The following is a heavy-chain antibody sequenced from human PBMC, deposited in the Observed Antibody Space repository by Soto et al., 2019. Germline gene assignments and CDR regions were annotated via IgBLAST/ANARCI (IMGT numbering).Heavy chain of an antibody. CDR1: GGSISSGGYY. J-gene: IGHJ5*02. D-gene: IGHD1-7*01. CDR3: ARGLPVTGTTWGGWFDP. V-gene: IGHV4-31*03. CDR2: IYYSGST. Sequence: SETLSLTCTVSGGSISSGGYYWSWIRQHPGKGLEWIGYIYYSGSTYYNPSLKSRVTISVGTSKNQFSLKLSSVTAADTAVYYCARGLPVTGTTWGGWFDPWGQGTLVTVSS.